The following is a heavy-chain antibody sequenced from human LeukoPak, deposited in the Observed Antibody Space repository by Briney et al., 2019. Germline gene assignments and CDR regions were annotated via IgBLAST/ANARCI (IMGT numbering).Heavy chain of an antibody. CDR1: GGSISSYY. V-gene: IGHV4-38-2*02. D-gene: IGHD3-16*01. CDR2: SSHSGST. Sequence: SETLSLTCTVSGGSISSYYWGWIRQSPGKGLEWIGSSSHSGSTYYNPSLKSRVTISVDTSKNQFSLKLNSVTAADTAVYYCARDLVGLYYYYMDVWGKGTTVTVSS. CDR3: ARDLVGLYYYYMDV. J-gene: IGHJ6*03.